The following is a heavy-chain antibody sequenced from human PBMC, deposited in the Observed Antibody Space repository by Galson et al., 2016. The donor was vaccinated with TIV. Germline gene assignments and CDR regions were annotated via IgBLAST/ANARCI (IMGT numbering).Heavy chain of an antibody. CDR3: ARGRSGYNSTYYYYGMDV. D-gene: IGHD5-24*01. Sequence: CAISGDSVSSNSAAWNWIRQSPSRGLEWLGRTYYRSEWNSDYAVSVRSRIVIKADRSENQFFLQLNSVTPEDTAVYFCARGRSGYNSTYYYYGMDVWGQGTTVSVSS. CDR1: GDSVSSNSAA. V-gene: IGHV6-1*01. J-gene: IGHJ6*02. CDR2: TYYRSEWNS.